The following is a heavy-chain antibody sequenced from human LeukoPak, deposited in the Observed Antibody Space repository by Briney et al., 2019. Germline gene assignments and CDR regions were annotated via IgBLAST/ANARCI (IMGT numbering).Heavy chain of an antibody. CDR1: GDSISSSY. J-gene: IGHJ6*02. D-gene: IGHD6-13*01. V-gene: IGHV4-59*08. Sequence: SETLSLTCTVSGDSISSSYWSWIRQTPGKGLEWIGHIYYSGSTNYNPSLKSRVTISVDTSNNQFSLKLSSVTAADTAVYFCARSAAGLSYGMDVWGQGTTVTVSS. CDR3: ARSAAGLSYGMDV. CDR2: IYYSGST.